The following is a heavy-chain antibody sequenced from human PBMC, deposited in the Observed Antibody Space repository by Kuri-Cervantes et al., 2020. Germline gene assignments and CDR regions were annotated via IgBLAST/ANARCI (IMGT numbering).Heavy chain of an antibody. Sequence: GESLKISCAASGFTFSNHAMTWVRQAPGKGLEWISSINGAGSDSLYADSMKGRFTISRDNSKNTLYLQMNSLRVEDTAVYYCAKGSAANAPNSRVLDYWGQETLVTVSS. CDR3: AKGSAANAPNSRVLDY. CDR2: INGAGSDS. D-gene: IGHD1-1*01. J-gene: IGHJ4*02. V-gene: IGHV3-23*03. CDR1: GFTFSNHA.